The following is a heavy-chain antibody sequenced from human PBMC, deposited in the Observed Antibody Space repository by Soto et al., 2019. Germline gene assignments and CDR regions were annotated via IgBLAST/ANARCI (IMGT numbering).Heavy chain of an antibody. Sequence: ASVKVSCKASGGTFSSYAISWVRQAPGQGLEWMGWISAYNGNTNYAQKLQGRVTMTTDTSTSTAYMELRSLRSDDTAVYYCARDGYRIHGMDVWGQGTTVTVSS. CDR2: ISAYNGNT. V-gene: IGHV1-18*01. D-gene: IGHD6-13*01. J-gene: IGHJ6*02. CDR3: ARDGYRIHGMDV. CDR1: GGTFSSYA.